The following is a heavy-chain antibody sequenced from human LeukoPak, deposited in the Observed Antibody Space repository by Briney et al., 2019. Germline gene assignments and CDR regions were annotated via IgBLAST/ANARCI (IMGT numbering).Heavy chain of an antibody. CDR2: ISSIGSTI. D-gene: IGHD3-16*02. Sequence: GGSLRLSCAASGFTFSSYEMNWVRQAPGKGRGWGSYISSIGSTIYYADSVKGRFTISRDNAKNSLYLQMNSMRAEDTAVYYCARGDEMITFGGVIVDWGQGTLVTVSS. J-gene: IGHJ4*02. V-gene: IGHV3-48*03. CDR3: ARGDEMITFGGVIVD. CDR1: GFTFSSYE.